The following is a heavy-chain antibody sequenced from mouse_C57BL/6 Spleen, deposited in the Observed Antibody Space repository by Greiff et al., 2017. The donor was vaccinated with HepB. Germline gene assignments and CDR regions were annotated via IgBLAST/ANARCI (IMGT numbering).Heavy chain of an antibody. CDR2: IRSKSNNYAT. CDR1: GFSFNTYA. D-gene: IGHD2-3*01. Sequence: GGGLVQPKGSLKLSCAASGFSFNTYAMNWVRQAPGKGLEWVARIRSKSNNYATYYADSVKDRFTISRDDSESMLYLQMNNLKTEDTAMYYCVREEIDGYYFDYWGQGTTLTVSS. J-gene: IGHJ2*01. V-gene: IGHV10-1*01. CDR3: VREEIDGYYFDY.